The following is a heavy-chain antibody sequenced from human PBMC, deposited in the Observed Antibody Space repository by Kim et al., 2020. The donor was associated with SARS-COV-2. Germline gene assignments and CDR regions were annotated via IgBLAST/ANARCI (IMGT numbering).Heavy chain of an antibody. Sequence: SETLSLTCAVYGGSFSGYYWSWIRQPPGKGLEWIGEINHSGSTNYNPSLKSRVTISVDTSKNQFSLKLSSVTAADTAVYYCARAYGSGRTNWFDPWGQGTLVTVSS. J-gene: IGHJ5*02. CDR2: INHSGST. V-gene: IGHV4-34*01. CDR1: GGSFSGYY. CDR3: ARAYGSGRTNWFDP. D-gene: IGHD3-10*01.